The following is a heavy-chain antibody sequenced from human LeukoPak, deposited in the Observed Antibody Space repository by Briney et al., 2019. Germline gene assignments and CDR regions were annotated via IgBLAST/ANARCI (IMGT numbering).Heavy chain of an antibody. V-gene: IGHV1-8*01. J-gene: IGHJ4*02. Sequence: GASVKVSCKASGYTFTSYDINWVRQATGQGLEWMGWMNPNSGNTNYAQKLQGRVTMTTDTSTSTAYMELRSLRSDDTAVYYCASGYCSSTSCYTGFMGNWGQGTLVTVSS. CDR2: MNPNSGNT. CDR3: ASGYCSSTSCYTGFMGN. D-gene: IGHD2-2*02. CDR1: GYTFTSYD.